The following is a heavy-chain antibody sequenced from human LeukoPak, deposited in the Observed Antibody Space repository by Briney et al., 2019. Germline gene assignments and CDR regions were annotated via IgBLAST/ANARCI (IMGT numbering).Heavy chain of an antibody. V-gene: IGHV3-9*01. Sequence: PGRSLLLSCAASGFTFDYYAMHWVRQAPGKGLEWVSGISWNSGTKGYADSVKGRFTISRDNAKNSLYLQMNSLRGEDAALYYCAVLHYYAMDVWGQGTTVTVSS. CDR2: ISWNSGTK. J-gene: IGHJ6*02. D-gene: IGHD2-8*01. CDR3: AVLHYYAMDV. CDR1: GFTFDYYA.